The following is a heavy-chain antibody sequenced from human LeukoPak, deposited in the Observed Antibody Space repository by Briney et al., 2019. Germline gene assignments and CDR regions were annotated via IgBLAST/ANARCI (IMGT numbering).Heavy chain of an antibody. J-gene: IGHJ4*02. CDR2: IYYSGST. Sequence: SETLSLTCTVSGGSISSYYWGWIRQPPGKGLEWIGSIYYSGSTYYNPSLKSRVTISVDTSKNQFSLKLSSVTAADTAVYYCARQDRSPGYSSSWYENDYWGQGTLVTVSS. D-gene: IGHD6-13*01. CDR3: ARQDRSPGYSSSWYENDY. CDR1: GGSISSYY. V-gene: IGHV4-39*01.